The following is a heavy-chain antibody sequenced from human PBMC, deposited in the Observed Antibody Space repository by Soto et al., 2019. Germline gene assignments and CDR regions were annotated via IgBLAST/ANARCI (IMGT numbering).Heavy chain of an antibody. J-gene: IGHJ6*02. D-gene: IGHD6-13*01. CDR2: IIPIFGTA. CDR3: ARSEGSSWNHYYYYGMDV. V-gene: IGHV1-69*06. Sequence: QVQLVQSGAEVKKPGSSVKVSCKASGGTFSSYAISWVRQAPGQGLEWMGGIIPIFGTANYAQKFQGRVTITADKSTSTAYMELRSLRSDDTAVYYCARSEGSSWNHYYYYGMDVWGQGTTVTVSS. CDR1: GGTFSSYA.